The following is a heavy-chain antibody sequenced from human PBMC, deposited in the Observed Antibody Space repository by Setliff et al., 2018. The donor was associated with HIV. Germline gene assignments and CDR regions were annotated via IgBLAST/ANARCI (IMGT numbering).Heavy chain of an antibody. CDR2: IYTRGST. V-gene: IGHV4-61*02. CDR3: VRSGCNGNICYDSRGWLDS. Sequence: SETLSLTCTVSGGSIDSGNYDWNWVRQPGGKGLEWIGRIYTRGSTKYNPTFESRVTMSLDTSKNQFSLNLRSVTAADTALYYCVRSGCNGNICYDSRGWLDSWGQGTQVTVSS. CDR1: GGSIDSGNYD. J-gene: IGHJ5*01. D-gene: IGHD5-12*01.